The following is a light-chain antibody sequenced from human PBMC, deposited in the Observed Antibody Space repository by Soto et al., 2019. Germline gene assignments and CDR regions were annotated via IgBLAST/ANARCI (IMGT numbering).Light chain of an antibody. CDR3: QQYNNWPYT. V-gene: IGKV3-15*01. CDR2: GAS. Sequence: EIVMTQSPATLSVSPGERATLSCRASQSVSSNLAWYQQKPGQAPRLLIYGASTRATGIPARFSGSGSGTEFNLTISRLKSEDFEVYYCQQYNNWPYTFGQGTKVDIK. J-gene: IGKJ2*01. CDR1: QSVSSN.